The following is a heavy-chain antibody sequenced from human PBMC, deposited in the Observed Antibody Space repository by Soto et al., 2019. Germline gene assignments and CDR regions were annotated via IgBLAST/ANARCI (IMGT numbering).Heavy chain of an antibody. CDR2: IYSGGST. CDR3: GRDFSSRSWYASEAGY. D-gene: IGHD6-13*01. V-gene: IGHV3-53*01. CDR1: GVNVSSNY. J-gene: IGHJ4*02. Sequence: GGSLRLSCAASGVNVSSNYMSWVRQAPGKGLEWVSVIYSGGSTYYADSVKGRFTISRDNAKNSLYLQMNSLRAEDTAVYYCGRDFSSRSWYASEAGYWGQGTLVTVSS.